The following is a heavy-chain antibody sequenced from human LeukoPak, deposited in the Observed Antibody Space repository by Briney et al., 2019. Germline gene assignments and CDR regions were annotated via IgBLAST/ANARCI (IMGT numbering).Heavy chain of an antibody. V-gene: IGHV4-4*02. D-gene: IGHD3-10*01. CDR3: ARDLPGSGVNCDQ. CDR2: VYHSGST. CDR1: GFTFSSAW. Sequence: GSLRLSCAASGFTFSSAWVSWVRQAPGKGLEWIGEVYHSGSTNYNPSLKSRVTMSVDKPNNQFSLRLTSVTAADTAVYYCARDLPGSGVNCDQWGQGTLVTVSS. J-gene: IGHJ4*02.